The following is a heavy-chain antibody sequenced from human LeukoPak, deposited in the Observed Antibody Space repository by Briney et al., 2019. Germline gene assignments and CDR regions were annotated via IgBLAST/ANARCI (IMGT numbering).Heavy chain of an antibody. J-gene: IGHJ4*02. CDR3: AKYSSSTDGPDY. Sequence: ASVTVSCTASGYTFTSYYMHWVRQAPGQGLEWMGIINPSGGSTSYAQKFQGRVTMTRDTSTSTVYMELSSLRSEDTAVYYCAKYSSSTDGPDYWGQGTLVTVSS. V-gene: IGHV1-46*01. D-gene: IGHD6-6*01. CDR2: INPSGGST. CDR1: GYTFTSYY.